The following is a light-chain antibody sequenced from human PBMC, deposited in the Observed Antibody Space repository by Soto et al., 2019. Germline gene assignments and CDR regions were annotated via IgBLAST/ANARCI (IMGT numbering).Light chain of an antibody. Sequence: EIVMTQSPATLSVSPGERATLSCRASRSVGSNLAWYQQTPGQAPTPLIYGASSRATGVPARFSGSGSGTEFTLTLSSLQSEDFAVYYCQQYDSWPRTFGQGTKVEIK. CDR2: GAS. CDR1: RSVGSN. CDR3: QQYDSWPRT. J-gene: IGKJ2*01. V-gene: IGKV3-15*01.